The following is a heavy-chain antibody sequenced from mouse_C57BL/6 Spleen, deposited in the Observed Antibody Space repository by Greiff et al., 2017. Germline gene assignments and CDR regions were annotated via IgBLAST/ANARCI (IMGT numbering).Heavy chain of an antibody. D-gene: IGHD1-1*01. J-gene: IGHJ1*03. CDR3: ARLSSYGYVDV. CDR1: GYTFTDYY. CDR2: ITPNNGGT. V-gene: IGHV1-26*01. Sequence: EVQLHQSGPELVKPGASVKISCKASGYTFTDYYMNWVKQSHGKSLEWIGDITPNNGGTSYNQKFKGKATLTLDKSSSTAYMELRSLTSEDSEVYYCARLSSYGYVDVWGTGTTVTVSS.